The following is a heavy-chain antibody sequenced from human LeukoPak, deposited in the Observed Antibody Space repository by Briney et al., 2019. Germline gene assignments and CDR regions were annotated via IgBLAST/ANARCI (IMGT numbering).Heavy chain of an antibody. J-gene: IGHJ4*02. D-gene: IGHD3-9*01. V-gene: IGHV4-59*02. CDR2: IYYSESA. CDR1: GDSVSSYY. CDR3: ARKRSFDL. Sequence: PPETLSLTCTVSGDSVSSYYWSWIRQPPGKRLEWIGCIYYSESATYNPSLKSRVTISLDTSKNQFFLKLSSVTAADTAVYYCARKRSFDLWGQGTLVTVSS.